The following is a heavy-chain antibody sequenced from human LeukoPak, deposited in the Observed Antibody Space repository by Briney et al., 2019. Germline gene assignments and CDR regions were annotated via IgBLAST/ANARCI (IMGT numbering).Heavy chain of an antibody. V-gene: IGHV5-51*01. CDR3: ATRIGSGWYDY. CDR2: INPGDSDT. CDR1: GYSLTSYW. Sequence: GESLKISCKGSGYSLTSYWIGWVRQMPGKGLEWLGIINPGDSDTRYSPSFQGQVTISADKSISSANLQWSSLKASDTAMYYCATRIGSGWYDYWGQGTLVTVSS. J-gene: IGHJ4*02. D-gene: IGHD6-19*01.